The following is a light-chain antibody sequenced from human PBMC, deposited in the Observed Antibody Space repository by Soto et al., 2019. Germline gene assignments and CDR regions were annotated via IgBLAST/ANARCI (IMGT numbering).Light chain of an antibody. J-gene: IGKJ4*01. CDR1: QSLLHNNGYNY. CDR3: MQVLQTPLT. V-gene: IGKV2-28*01. Sequence: DLVMTQSPLSLPVTPGEPAAISCRSSQSLLHNNGYNYLDWYLQKPGQSPQLLIYLGSNRASGVPDRFSGSGSGTDFTLKISRVEAEDVGVYYWMQVLQTPLTFGGGTRLEIK. CDR2: LGS.